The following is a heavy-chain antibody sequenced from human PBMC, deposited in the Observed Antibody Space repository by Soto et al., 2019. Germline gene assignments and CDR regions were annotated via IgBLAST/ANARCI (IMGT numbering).Heavy chain of an antibody. Sequence: GESLKISCKGSGYSFTSYWISWVRQMPGKGLEWMGRIDPSDSYTNYSPSFQGHVTISADKSISTAYLQWSSLKASDTAMYYCARHISMGGYCTNGVCYGLDYWGQGTLVTVSS. V-gene: IGHV5-10-1*01. CDR2: IDPSDSYT. D-gene: IGHD2-8*01. J-gene: IGHJ4*02. CDR1: GYSFTSYW. CDR3: ARHISMGGYCTNGVCYGLDY.